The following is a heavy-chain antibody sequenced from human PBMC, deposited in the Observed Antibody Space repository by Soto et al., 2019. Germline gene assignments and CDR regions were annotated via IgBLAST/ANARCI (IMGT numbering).Heavy chain of an antibody. V-gene: IGHV3-21*01. CDR3: ARVSPAAAGDDY. CDR1: GFTFSSYS. CDR2: ISSSSSYI. D-gene: IGHD6-13*01. Sequence: GGSLRLSCAASGFTFSSYSMNWVRQAPGKGLEWVSSISSSSSYIYYADSVKGRFTISRDNAKNSLYLQMNSLRAEDTAVYYCARVSPAAAGDDYWSQGTLVTVSS. J-gene: IGHJ4*02.